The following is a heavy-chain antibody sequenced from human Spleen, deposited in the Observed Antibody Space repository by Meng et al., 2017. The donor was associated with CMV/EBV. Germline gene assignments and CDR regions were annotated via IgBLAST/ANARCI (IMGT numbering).Heavy chain of an antibody. V-gene: IGHV1-2*02. CDR3: ARLRGEFCSRSTCPYYYYGLDV. Sequence: ASVKVSCKTSGYTFTGYYLHWVRQAPGQGLEWMGWINPNSGGTNYAQEFQGRVTMTRDTSVRTAYMELSSLRSDDTAVYYCARLRGEFCSRSTCPYYYYGLDVWGQGTTVTVSS. CDR1: GYTFTGYY. CDR2: INPNSGGT. D-gene: IGHD2-2*01. J-gene: IGHJ6*02.